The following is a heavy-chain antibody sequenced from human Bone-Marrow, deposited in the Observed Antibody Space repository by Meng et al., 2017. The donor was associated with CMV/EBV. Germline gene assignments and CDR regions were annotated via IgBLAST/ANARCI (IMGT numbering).Heavy chain of an antibody. Sequence: SLKLSGAASGFTFSSFDMIWVRQAPGKGLEWVSGISGTGGSTYYTDSVKGRFTISRDNSKNTLYLQMNSLKAEDTAVYYCAKEGVYYWGQGTLVTVSS. V-gene: IGHV3-23*01. CDR1: GFTFSSFD. J-gene: IGHJ4*02. CDR3: AKEGVYY. CDR2: ISGTGGST. D-gene: IGHD1-14*01.